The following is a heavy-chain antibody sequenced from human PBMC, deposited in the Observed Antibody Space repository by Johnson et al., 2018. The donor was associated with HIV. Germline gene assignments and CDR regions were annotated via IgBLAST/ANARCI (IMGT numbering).Heavy chain of an antibody. V-gene: IGHV3-30*04. D-gene: IGHD3-16*01. CDR2: ISYDGSNK. CDR3: ARDQDWGYYDTTAFDI. CDR1: GITFSSYA. Sequence: QMQLVESGGGVVQPGRSLRLSCAASGITFSSYAMHWVRQAPGKGLEWVAVISYDGSNKYYADSVKGRFTISRDNSKNTLYLQMKSLRAEDTAVYYCARDQDWGYYDTTAFDIWGQGTMVTVSS. J-gene: IGHJ3*02.